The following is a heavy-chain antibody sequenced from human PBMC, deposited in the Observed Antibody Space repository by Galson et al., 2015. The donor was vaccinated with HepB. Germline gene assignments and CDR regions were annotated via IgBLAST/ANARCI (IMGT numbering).Heavy chain of an antibody. CDR1: GYSFTSYW. Sequence: QSGAEVKKPGESLRISCKGSGYSFTSYWISWVRQMPGKGLEWMGRIDPSDSYTNYSPSFQGHVTISADKSISTAYLQWSSLKASDTAMYYCARHSEGVNSGYERRYYYGMDVWGQGTTVTVSS. J-gene: IGHJ6*02. D-gene: IGHD5-12*01. CDR3: ARHSEGVNSGYERRYYYGMDV. V-gene: IGHV5-10-1*01. CDR2: IDPSDSYT.